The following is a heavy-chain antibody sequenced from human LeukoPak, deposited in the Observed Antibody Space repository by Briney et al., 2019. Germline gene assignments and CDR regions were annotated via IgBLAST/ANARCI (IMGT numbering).Heavy chain of an antibody. CDR3: ARDVDPGVGYYGMDV. J-gene: IGHJ6*02. V-gene: IGHV4-34*01. CDR2: INHSGST. D-gene: IGHD5-12*01. CDR1: GGSFSGYY. Sequence: MASETLSLTCAVYGGSFSGYYWSWIRQPPGKGLEWIGEINHSGSTNYNPSLKSRVTISVDTSKNQFSLKLSSVTAADTAVYYCARDVDPGVGYYGMDVWGQGTTVTVSS.